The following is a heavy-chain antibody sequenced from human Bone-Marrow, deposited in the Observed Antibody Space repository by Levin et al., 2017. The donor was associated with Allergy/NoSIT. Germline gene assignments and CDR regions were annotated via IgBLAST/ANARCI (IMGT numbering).Heavy chain of an antibody. CDR3: ARHQDDFLTGYSYCFAY. V-gene: IGHV4-39*01. Sequence: SQTLSLTCTVSGGSITSGSYYWGWIRQPPGKGLEWIGRIYYSGSSFYSPSLKSRVTISVDMSKNQFSLKLSSVTAADTAVYYCARHQDDFLTGYSYCFAYWGQGILVTVSS. CDR1: GGSITSGSYY. J-gene: IGHJ4*02. D-gene: IGHD3-9*01. CDR2: IYYSGSS.